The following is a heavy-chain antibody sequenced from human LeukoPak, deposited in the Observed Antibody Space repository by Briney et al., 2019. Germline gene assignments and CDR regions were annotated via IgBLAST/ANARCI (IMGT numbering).Heavy chain of an antibody. Sequence: GGSLRLSCAASGFTFSSYAMHWVRQAPGKGLEWVAVIWYDGSNKYYADSVKGRFTISRDNSKNTLYLQMNSLRAVDTAVYYCAKEGDSSSKYYFDYWGQGTLVTVSS. CDR3: AKEGDSSSKYYFDY. CDR2: IWYDGSNK. CDR1: GFTFSSYA. D-gene: IGHD6-6*01. J-gene: IGHJ4*02. V-gene: IGHV3-33*06.